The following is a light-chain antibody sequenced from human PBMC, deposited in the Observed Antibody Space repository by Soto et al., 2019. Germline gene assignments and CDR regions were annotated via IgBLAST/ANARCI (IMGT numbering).Light chain of an antibody. CDR2: EVT. J-gene: IGLJ2*01. Sequence: QSALTQPPSASGSPGQSVTISCAGSSSDIGASNSVSWYQQHPGKAPKLLISEVTKRPSGVPDRFSGSKSGNTASLTVSGLQADDEADYYCGSKAGSNNPVVFGGGTKLTVL. V-gene: IGLV2-8*01. CDR1: SSDIGASNS. CDR3: GSKAGSNNPVV.